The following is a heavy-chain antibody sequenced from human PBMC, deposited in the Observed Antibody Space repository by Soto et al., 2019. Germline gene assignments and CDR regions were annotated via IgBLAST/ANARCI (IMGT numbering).Heavy chain of an antibody. V-gene: IGHV3-48*01. CDR1: GFTFSSYS. J-gene: IGHJ6*03. D-gene: IGHD4-4*01. CDR2: ISSSSSTI. Sequence: EVQLVESGGGLVQPGGSLRLSCAASGFTFSSYSMNWVRQAPGKGLEWVSYISSSSSTIYYADSVKGRFTISRDNAKNSLYLQMNRLRAEDTAVYYCARAGVSLTTVSDYYYYMDVWGKGTTVTVSS. CDR3: ARAGVSLTTVSDYYYYMDV.